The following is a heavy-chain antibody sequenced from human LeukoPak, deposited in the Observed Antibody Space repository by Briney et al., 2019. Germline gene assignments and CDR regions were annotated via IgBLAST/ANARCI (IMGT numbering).Heavy chain of an antibody. Sequence: SVKVSCKASGGTFSSYAISWVRQAPGQGLEWMGRIIPIFGIANYAQKFQGRVTITADKSTSTAYMELSSLRFEDTAVYYCASFGRREDGSYSWRPAYLSDYWGQGTLVTVSS. V-gene: IGHV1-69*04. CDR1: GGTFSSYA. J-gene: IGHJ4*02. CDR3: ASFGRREDGSYSWRPAYLSDY. CDR2: IIPIFGIA. D-gene: IGHD1-26*01.